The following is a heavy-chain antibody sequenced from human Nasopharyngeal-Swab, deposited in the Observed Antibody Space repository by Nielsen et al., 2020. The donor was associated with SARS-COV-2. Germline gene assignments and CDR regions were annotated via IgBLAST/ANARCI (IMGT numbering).Heavy chain of an antibody. CDR1: GASISSNSYY. V-gene: IGHV4-39*01. J-gene: IGHJ5*02. CDR2: FSYSGTT. CDR3: ASYYYDSSDYSYWFDP. Sequence: SETLSLTCTVSGASISSNSYYWGWIRQSPGKGLEWIGSFSYSGTTYFNPSLKSRVTISVDTSKNQFSVKLSSVTAADTAVYYCASYYYDSSDYSYWFDPWGQGTLGTVSS. D-gene: IGHD3-22*01.